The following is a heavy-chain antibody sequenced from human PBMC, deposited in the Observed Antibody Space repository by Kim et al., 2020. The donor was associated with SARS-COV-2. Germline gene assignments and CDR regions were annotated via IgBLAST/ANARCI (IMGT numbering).Heavy chain of an antibody. Sequence: ASVKVSCKASGYTFTSYYMHWVRQAPGQGLEWMGIINPSGGSTSYAQKFQGRVTMTRDTSTSTVYMELSSLRSEDTAVYYCARDLPGAVAAHAYYYGMDVWGQGTTVTVSS. CDR1: GYTFTSYY. J-gene: IGHJ6*02. D-gene: IGHD6-19*01. V-gene: IGHV1-46*01. CDR3: ARDLPGAVAAHAYYYGMDV. CDR2: INPSGGST.